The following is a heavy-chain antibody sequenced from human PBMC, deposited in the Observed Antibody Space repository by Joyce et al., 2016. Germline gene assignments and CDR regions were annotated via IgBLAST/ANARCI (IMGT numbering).Heavy chain of an antibody. CDR1: GDSLRTGGYS. CDR2: IFQSGKT. V-gene: IGHV4-30-2*01. Sequence: QLHLQESGSGLVKPSETLSLTYSVSGDSLRTGGYSYSWIRQPPGKGLEWIGHIFQSGKTFYNPSLKTRVNISIDKSKNQFSLMVTSVTAADTAVYYCARGFTATMYFENWGQGTLFTVSS. CDR3: ARGFTATMYFEN. D-gene: IGHD5-12*01. J-gene: IGHJ4*02.